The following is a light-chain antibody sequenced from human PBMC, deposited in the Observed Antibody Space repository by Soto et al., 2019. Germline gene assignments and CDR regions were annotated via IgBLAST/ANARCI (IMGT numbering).Light chain of an antibody. CDR2: DVT. J-gene: IGLJ1*01. CDR1: ANDVGGHNY. Sequence: QSSLTQPRSVSGSPGQSATISCTGTANDVGGHNYVSWYQQHPGEAPKLLIYDVTERPSGVPDRFSGSKSGNTASLTISGLQTEDEADYYCYSYAGTYTFFFGTGTRSTS. CDR3: YSYAGTYTFF. V-gene: IGLV2-11*01.